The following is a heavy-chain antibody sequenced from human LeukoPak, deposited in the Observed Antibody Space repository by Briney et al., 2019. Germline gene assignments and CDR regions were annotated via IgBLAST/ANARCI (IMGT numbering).Heavy chain of an antibody. V-gene: IGHV4-4*07. CDR2: IYTSGST. J-gene: IGHJ6*03. CDR3: ASEPSIAARNYYYYYMDV. CDR1: GGSISSYY. D-gene: IGHD6-6*01. Sequence: SETLSLTCTVSGGSISSYYWSWIRQPAGKGLEWIGRIYTSGSTNDNPSLKSRVTISVDTSKNQFSLKLSSVTAADTAVYYCASEPSIAARNYYYYYMDVWGKGTTVTVSS.